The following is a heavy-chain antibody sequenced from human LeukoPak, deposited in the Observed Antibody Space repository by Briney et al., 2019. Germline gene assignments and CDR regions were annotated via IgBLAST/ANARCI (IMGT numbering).Heavy chain of an antibody. V-gene: IGHV3-23*01. Sequence: GGSLRLSRAASGFTFSSYAMSWVRQAPGKGLEWVSAISGSGGSTYYADSVKGRFTISRDNSKNTLYLQMNSLRAEDTAVYYCARDDKIPAASREGYYYNYMDVWGKGTTVAVSS. CDR1: GFTFSSYA. CDR2: ISGSGGST. D-gene: IGHD2-2*01. J-gene: IGHJ6*03. CDR3: ARDDKIPAASREGYYYNYMDV.